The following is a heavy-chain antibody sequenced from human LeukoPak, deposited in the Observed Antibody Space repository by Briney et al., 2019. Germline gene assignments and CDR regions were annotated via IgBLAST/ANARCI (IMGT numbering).Heavy chain of an antibody. V-gene: IGHV3-21*01. J-gene: IGHJ3*02. D-gene: IGHD3-3*01. CDR2: ISSTSTYI. CDR3: ARDMSTTIFGVAFDI. Sequence: PGGSLRLSCAASGFTFSTYNMNWVRQAPGEGLEWVSSISSTSTYIYYADSVKGRFTISRDNAKNSLYLQMNSLRAEDTAVYYCARDMSTTIFGVAFDIWGQGTMVTVSS. CDR1: GFTFSTYN.